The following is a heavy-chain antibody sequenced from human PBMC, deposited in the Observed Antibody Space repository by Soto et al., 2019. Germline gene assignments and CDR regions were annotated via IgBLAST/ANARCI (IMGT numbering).Heavy chain of an antibody. CDR3: ARGQIVVVPAANRYYYHMDV. CDR1: XGSCGGYY. V-gene: IGHV4-34*01. J-gene: IGHJ6*03. D-gene: IGHD2-2*01. CDR2: INHGEST. Sequence: PSXTXXXXXAVXXGSCGGYYXRWIRQPPGKGLEWIGEINHGESTNYNPSLKSRVTISVDTSKNQFSLKLSSVTAADTAVYYCARGQIVVVPAANRYYYHMDVWGEGNTVTVSS.